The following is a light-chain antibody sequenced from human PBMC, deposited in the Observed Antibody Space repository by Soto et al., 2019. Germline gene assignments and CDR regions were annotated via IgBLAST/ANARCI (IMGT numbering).Light chain of an antibody. CDR1: SSDIGGYNF. CDR2: DVG. Sequence: QSALTQPASVSGSPGQSITIACTGTSSDIGGYNFVSWYQQHPGKAPKLLIYDVGNRPSGVSNRFSGSKSGNTAPLTISGLQAEDEAHYYCNSYRTVSTYVFGTGTKVTVL. CDR3: NSYRTVSTYV. J-gene: IGLJ1*01. V-gene: IGLV2-14*01.